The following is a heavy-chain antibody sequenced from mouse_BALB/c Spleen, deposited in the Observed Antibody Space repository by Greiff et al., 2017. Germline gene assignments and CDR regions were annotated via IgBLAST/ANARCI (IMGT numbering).Heavy chain of an antibody. CDR1: GYSITSDYA. J-gene: IGHJ3*01. CDR3: ASPSYGYGFAY. Sequence: EVQLVESGPGLVKPSQSLSLTCTVTGYSITSDYAWNWIRQFPGNKLEWMGYISYSGSTSYNPSLKSRISITRDTSKNQFFLQLNSVTTEDTATYYCASPSYGYGFAYWGQGTLVTVSA. D-gene: IGHD1-2*01. CDR2: ISYSGST. V-gene: IGHV3-2*02.